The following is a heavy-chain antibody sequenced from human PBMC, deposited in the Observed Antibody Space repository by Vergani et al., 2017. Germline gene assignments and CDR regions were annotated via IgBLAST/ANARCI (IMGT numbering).Heavy chain of an antibody. J-gene: IGHJ4*02. V-gene: IGHV2-5*02. CDR3: AHLSYXDFWSGYYRLRTYYFDY. Sequence: QITLKESGPTLVKPTQPLTLTCTFSGFSLSTSGVGVGWIRQPPGKALEWLTLIYWDDDKRYSPSLKSRLTITKDTSKNQVVLTMTNMDPVDTATYYCAHLSYXDFWSGYYRLRTYYFDYWGQGTLVTVSS. CDR1: GFSLSTSGVG. D-gene: IGHD3-3*01. CDR2: IYWDDDK.